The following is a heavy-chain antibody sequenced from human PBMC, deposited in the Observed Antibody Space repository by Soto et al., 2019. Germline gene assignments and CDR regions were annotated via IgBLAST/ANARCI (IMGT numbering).Heavy chain of an antibody. CDR1: GGSISSYY. CDR2: IYYSATT. CDR3: ARGYYDSSSDTWGFDY. V-gene: IGHV4-59*01. Sequence: SEALSLPWSGSGGSISSYYWSLVRQPPGKGLEWIGYIYYSATTNYNPSLKSRVTISVDTSKNQFSLKLSSVTAADTAVYYCARGYYDSSSDTWGFDYWGQGTLVTVS. J-gene: IGHJ4*02. D-gene: IGHD3-22*01.